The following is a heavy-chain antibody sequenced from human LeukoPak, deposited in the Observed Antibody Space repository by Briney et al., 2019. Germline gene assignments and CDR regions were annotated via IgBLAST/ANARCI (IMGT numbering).Heavy chain of an antibody. CDR3: ARGVASAGFYYFDY. D-gene: IGHD6-13*01. CDR2: IISKGVST. Sequence: TGGPLRLSCAASGFTFSSYAMHGVRQAPGKGLEYVRVIISKGVSTYYAHSVKGRFTISRDNSKNTLYLQMASLRAEDMAVYYCARGVASAGFYYFDYWGQGTLVTVSS. V-gene: IGHV3-64*01. J-gene: IGHJ4*02. CDR1: GFTFSSYA.